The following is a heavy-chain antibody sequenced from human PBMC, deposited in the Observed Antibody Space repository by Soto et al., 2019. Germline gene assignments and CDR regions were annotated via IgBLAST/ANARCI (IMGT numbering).Heavy chain of an antibody. Sequence: PSDPLSLTCAVSGGSITSGNSYSWSWIRQPPGKGLEWIGSISHTGSTSYNPSLYSRATMSVDTSKNQFSLKLSSVCAADMGVYSYARAVAPEFGTWFDPWGGVTLFTVSS. CDR1: GGSITSGNSYS. V-gene: IGHV4-30-2*01. CDR2: ISHTGST. D-gene: IGHD3-10*01. J-gene: IGHJ5*02. CDR3: ARAVAPEFGTWFDP.